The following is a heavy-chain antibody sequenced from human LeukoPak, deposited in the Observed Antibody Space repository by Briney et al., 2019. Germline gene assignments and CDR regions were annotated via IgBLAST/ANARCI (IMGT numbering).Heavy chain of an antibody. J-gene: IGHJ6*03. CDR1: GYTFTGYC. CDR3: ARVKKQWLVNYYYYYMDV. CDR2: INPNSGGT. Sequence: ASVKVSCKASGYTFTGYCMHWVRQAPGQGLEWMGWINPNSGGTNYAQKFQGRVTMTRDTSISTAYMELSRLRSDDTAVYYCARVKKQWLVNYYYYYMDVWGQGTMVTVSS. D-gene: IGHD6-19*01. V-gene: IGHV1-2*02.